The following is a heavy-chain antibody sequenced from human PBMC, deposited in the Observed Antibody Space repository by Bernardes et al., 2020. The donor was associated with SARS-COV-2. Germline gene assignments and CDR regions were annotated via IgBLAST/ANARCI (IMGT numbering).Heavy chain of an antibody. J-gene: IGHJ4*02. Sequence: SETLSLTCTVSGGSINSYYWSWIRQPPGKGLEWIGYIYYSGSTNYNPSLKSRVTISVDTSKNQFSLKLSSVTAADTAVYYCARVANYDILTGYYTRGEYYFDYWGQGTLVTVSS. CDR2: IYYSGST. CDR1: GGSINSYY. V-gene: IGHV4-59*01. CDR3: ARVANYDILTGYYTRGEYYFDY. D-gene: IGHD3-9*01.